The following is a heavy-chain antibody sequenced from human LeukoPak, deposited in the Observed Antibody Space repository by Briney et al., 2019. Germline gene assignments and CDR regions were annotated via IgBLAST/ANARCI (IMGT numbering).Heavy chain of an antibody. J-gene: IGHJ5*02. D-gene: IGHD6-6*01. CDR2: ISSSSSTI. Sequence: PGGSLRLSCAASGFTFSSYSMNWVRQAPGKGLEWVSYISSSSSTIYYADSVKGRFTISRDNAKNSLYLQMNSLRAEDTAVYYCARPSESSRVGMFSSIAARPPSGGFDPWGQGTLVTVSS. CDR3: ARPSESSRVGMFSSIAARPPSGGFDP. V-gene: IGHV3-48*01. CDR1: GFTFSSYS.